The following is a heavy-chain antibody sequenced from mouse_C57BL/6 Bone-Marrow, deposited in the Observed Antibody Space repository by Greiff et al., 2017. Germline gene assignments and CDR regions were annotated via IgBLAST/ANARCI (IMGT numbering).Heavy chain of an antibody. Sequence: QVQLQQPGAELVKPGASVKVSCKASGYTFTSYWMHWVKQRPGQGLEWIGRIHPSDSDTNYNQKFKGKATLTVDKSSSTAYMQLSSLTSEDSAVYYCAYGSSSYYFGYWGQGTTLTVSS. J-gene: IGHJ2*01. D-gene: IGHD1-1*01. V-gene: IGHV1-74*01. CDR1: GYTFTSYW. CDR3: AYGSSSYYFGY. CDR2: IHPSDSDT.